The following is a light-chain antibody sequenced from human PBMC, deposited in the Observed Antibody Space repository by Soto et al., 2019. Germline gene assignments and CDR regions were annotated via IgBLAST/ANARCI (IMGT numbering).Light chain of an antibody. CDR2: TAS. CDR3: QQSYSTPIS. J-gene: IGKJ5*01. Sequence: DIRMTQSPSSLSASVGDTVTITCRASQSTSTHLNWYQQKPGKAPNLLIYTASNLQSGVPSRFSGSGSGTDSTLTISSRQPEDFATYYCQQSYSTPISFGQGTRLEIK. V-gene: IGKV1-39*01. CDR1: QSTSTH.